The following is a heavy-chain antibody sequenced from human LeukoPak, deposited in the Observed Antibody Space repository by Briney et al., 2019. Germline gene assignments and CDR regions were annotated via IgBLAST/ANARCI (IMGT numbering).Heavy chain of an antibody. V-gene: IGHV1-18*01. CDR2: ISAFNGET. Sequence: ASVKVSCKASGYTFFSYGISWVRQAPGQGLEWMGWISAFNGETHYAQNLQGRVTMTTDTSTSTAYMELRSLRSDDTAVYYCARDPSNTSGRYTYFDYWGQGTLVTVSS. D-gene: IGHD3-16*02. CDR1: GYTFFSYG. CDR3: ARDPSNTSGRYTYFDY. J-gene: IGHJ4*02.